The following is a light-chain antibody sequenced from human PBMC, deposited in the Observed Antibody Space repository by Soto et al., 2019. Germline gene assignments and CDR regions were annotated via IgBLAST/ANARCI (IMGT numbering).Light chain of an antibody. Sequence: EIVMTQSPATLSVSAGEIATLSCSASQSVSSNLAWSQQKPVQAPRRLIYGASTRATGLTARFSGSVSGTEFTLTISSLQSEDFAVYYCQQYNNWPPCTFGQGTKVEI. CDR3: QQYNNWPPCT. J-gene: IGKJ1*01. CDR1: QSVSSN. CDR2: GAS. V-gene: IGKV3-15*01.